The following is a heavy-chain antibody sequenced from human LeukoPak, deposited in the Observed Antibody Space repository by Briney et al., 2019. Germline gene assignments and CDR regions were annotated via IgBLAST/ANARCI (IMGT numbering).Heavy chain of an antibody. Sequence: GGSLRLSCAASGFTFDDYAMHWVRQAPGKGLEWVSSINWNSGNIGYADSVKGRFTISRDNAKKSLYLQMNSLRAEDTAVYYCAELGITMIGGVWGKGTTVTISS. CDR3: AELGITMIGGV. CDR2: INWNSGNI. D-gene: IGHD3-10*02. V-gene: IGHV3-9*01. CDR1: GFTFDDYA. J-gene: IGHJ6*04.